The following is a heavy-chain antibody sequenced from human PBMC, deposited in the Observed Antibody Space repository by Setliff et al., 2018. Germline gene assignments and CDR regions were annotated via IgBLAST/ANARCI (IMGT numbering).Heavy chain of an antibody. Sequence: SETLSLTCGASGGTFSDYFWTWIRQSPGKGLEWIGEINHSGSSNYDPSFKSRLTISVATSKNQFSLKLSSVTAADTAVYYCARGRPRSGYSSSWYAYRNWFDPWGQGTLVTVSS. CDR1: GGTFSDYF. CDR3: ARGRPRSGYSSSWYAYRNWFDP. D-gene: IGHD6-13*01. J-gene: IGHJ5*02. CDR2: INHSGSS. V-gene: IGHV4-34*01.